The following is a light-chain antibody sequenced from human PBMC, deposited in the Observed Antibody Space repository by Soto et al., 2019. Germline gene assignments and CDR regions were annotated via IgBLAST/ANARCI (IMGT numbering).Light chain of an antibody. CDR1: RSDVGSYYL. V-gene: IGLV2-23*01. CDR3: SSYARTVL. Sequence: QAASVSGSPGQSITISCTGTRSDVGSYYLVSWYQQHPGKAPKLIIYEGSKRPSGISNRFSGSKSGNTASLTISGLQAEDEAEYFCSSYARTVLFGGGTKLTVL. J-gene: IGLJ3*02. CDR2: EGS.